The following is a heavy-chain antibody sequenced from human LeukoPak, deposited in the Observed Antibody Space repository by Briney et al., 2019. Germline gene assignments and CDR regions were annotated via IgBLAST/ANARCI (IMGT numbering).Heavy chain of an antibody. V-gene: IGHV3-48*01. CDR1: GFTFSSYS. Sequence: GGSLRLSCEASGFTFSSYSMNWVRQAPGKGLEWISYISTSTTTIYYANSVKGRFTISRDNAKKSLYLQMNSLRAEDTAVYYCASSVDSSGSSQEIDYWGQGTLVTVSS. CDR2: ISTSTTTI. CDR3: ASSVDSSGSSQEIDY. D-gene: IGHD3-22*01. J-gene: IGHJ4*02.